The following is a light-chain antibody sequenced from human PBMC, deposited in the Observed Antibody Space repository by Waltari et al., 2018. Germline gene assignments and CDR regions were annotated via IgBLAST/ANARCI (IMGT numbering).Light chain of an antibody. CDR3: QQYYSDKT. CDR2: WAS. V-gene: IGKV4-1*01. CDR1: QSILSRSTKRNV. Sequence: DIVMTQSPNSRAVSLGARATTSCKSSQSILSRSTKRNVLSWYQQKPGQLPKLLIYWASTRESGVPDRFSGSGSGTDFTLTISSLKAEDVAVYYCQQYYSDKTFGQGTKVEIK. J-gene: IGKJ1*01.